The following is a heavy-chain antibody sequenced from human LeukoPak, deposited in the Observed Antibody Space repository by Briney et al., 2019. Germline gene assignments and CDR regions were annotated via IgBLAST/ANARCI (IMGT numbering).Heavy chain of an antibody. D-gene: IGHD3-16*02. CDR1: GFTFSNAW. J-gene: IGHJ4*02. V-gene: IGHV3-15*01. CDR3: TSEYYDYVWGSYRSDYHFDY. Sequence: PGGSLRLSCAASGFTFSNAWMRWVRQARGKGVEWVGRIKRKTDGCTTDYAAPVKGRFTISRADSKNTLYLQMNSLKTEDTAVYYCTSEYYDYVWGSYRSDYHFDYWGQGTLVTVSS. CDR2: IKRKTDGCTT.